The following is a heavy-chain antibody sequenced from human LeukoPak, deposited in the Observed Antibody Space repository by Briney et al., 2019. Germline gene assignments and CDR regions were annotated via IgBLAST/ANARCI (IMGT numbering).Heavy chain of an antibody. J-gene: IGHJ4*02. CDR3: ARAGVDYYDSSGYYYPNDY. Sequence: GGSLRLSCAASGFTFSSYWMHWVRQAPGKGLVWVSRINSEGSSTSYAGSVKGRFTISRDNAKNTLYLQLNSLRAEDTAVYYCARAGVDYYDSSGYYYPNDYWGQGTLVTVSS. D-gene: IGHD3-22*01. CDR1: GFTFSSYW. CDR2: INSEGSST. V-gene: IGHV3-74*01.